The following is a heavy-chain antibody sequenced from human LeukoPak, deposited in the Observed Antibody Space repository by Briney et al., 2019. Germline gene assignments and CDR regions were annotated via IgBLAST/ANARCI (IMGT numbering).Heavy chain of an antibody. V-gene: IGHV3-21*01. CDR1: GFTFNSYS. J-gene: IGHJ2*01. CDR3: ARASPKGTISYGYFDL. Sequence: PGGSLRLSCAASGFTFNSYSMNWVRQAPGKGLEWVSSISSSSSYIYYADSVKGRFTISRDNAKNSLYLQMNSLRAEDTAVYYCARASPKGTISYGYFDLWGRGTLVTVSS. CDR2: ISSSSSYI. D-gene: IGHD2-8*01.